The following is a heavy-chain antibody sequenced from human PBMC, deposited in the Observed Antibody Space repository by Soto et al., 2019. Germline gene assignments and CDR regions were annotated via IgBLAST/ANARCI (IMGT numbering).Heavy chain of an antibody. V-gene: IGHV3-30*18. Sequence: QVQLVESGGGVVQPGRSLRLSCAASGFRFSDYGMHWVRQAPGKGLEWVAVISYDGSNKYHADSVKGRFTISRDNSKNTLDLQMNSLRAEDTAVYYCAKTARVREIKHWFDPWGQGTLVTVSS. J-gene: IGHJ5*02. CDR1: GFRFSDYG. D-gene: IGHD2-21*01. CDR2: ISYDGSNK. CDR3: AKTARVREIKHWFDP.